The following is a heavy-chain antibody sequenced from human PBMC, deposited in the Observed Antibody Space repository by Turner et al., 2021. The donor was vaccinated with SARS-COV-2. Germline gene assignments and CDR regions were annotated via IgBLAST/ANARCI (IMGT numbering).Heavy chain of an antibody. V-gene: IGHV1-8*03. D-gene: IGHD4-4*01. CDR1: VYTFTTYD. J-gene: IGHJ3*02. CDR2: MNPNSGHT. CDR3: AGRDSNGYVGAFDM. Sequence: QVQLVQSGAEAKTPGASVTVSCKASVYTFTTYDVNWVRQAAGQGLELMGLMNPNSGHTAYAQKFQGRVTITRKTSISTVYMELSSLRSDDTAVYYCAGRDSNGYVGAFDMWGQGTMVTVSS.